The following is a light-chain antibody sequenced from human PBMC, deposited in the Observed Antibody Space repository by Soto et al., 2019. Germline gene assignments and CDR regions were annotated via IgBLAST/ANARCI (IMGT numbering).Light chain of an antibody. CDR1: QSVSSIY. CDR3: QQYGSSPRT. Sequence: EIVLTQSPGTLSLSPGERATLSCRASQSVSSIYLAWYQHKPGQAPRLLIDGASSRATGIPARFSGSGSGTDFTVTISRLEPEDFAGYYWQQYGSSPRTFGQGTKVEIK. CDR2: GAS. J-gene: IGKJ1*01. V-gene: IGKV3-20*01.